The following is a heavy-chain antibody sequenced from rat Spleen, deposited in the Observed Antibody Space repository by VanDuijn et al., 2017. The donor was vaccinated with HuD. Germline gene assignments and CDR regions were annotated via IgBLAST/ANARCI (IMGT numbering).Heavy chain of an antibody. V-gene: IGHV5S13*01. CDR2: ISPSGVT. CDR3: TSRGSNYRNWFAN. D-gene: IGHD1-10*01. CDR1: GFTFSNFD. Sequence: EVQLVESGGGLVQPGRSLKLSCEASGFTFSNFDMAWVRQAPTKGLEWVTSISPSGVTYYPDTVKGRFVISKDNAKNTGYLQMNNLRSEDTAIYYCTSRGSNYRNWFANWGQGTLVTVSS. J-gene: IGHJ3*01.